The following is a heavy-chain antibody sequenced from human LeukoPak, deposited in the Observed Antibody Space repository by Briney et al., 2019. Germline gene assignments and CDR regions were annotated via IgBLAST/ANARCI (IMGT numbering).Heavy chain of an antibody. CDR1: GGTFSSYA. J-gene: IGHJ5*02. Sequence: ASVKVSCKASGGTFSSYAVSWVRQAPGQGLEWMGRIIPILGIANYAQKFQGRVTITADKSTSTAYMELSSLRSEDTAVYYCARSNTGVTVGLFDPWGQGTLVTVSS. D-gene: IGHD4-23*01. V-gene: IGHV1-69*04. CDR3: ARSNTGVTVGLFDP. CDR2: IIPILGIA.